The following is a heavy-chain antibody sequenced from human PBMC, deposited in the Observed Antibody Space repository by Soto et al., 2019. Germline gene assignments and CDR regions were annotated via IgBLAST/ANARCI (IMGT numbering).Heavy chain of an antibody. D-gene: IGHD6-19*01. CDR3: ARQYSSGWWNYYYGMEV. J-gene: IGHJ6*04. V-gene: IGHV5-51*01. CDR2: IYPGGSDT. Sequence: GESLKISCKGSGYSFTSYWIGWVRQMPGKGLEWMGIIYPGGSDTRYSPSFQGQVTISADKSISTAYLQWSSLKASDTAMYYCARQYSSGWWNYYYGMEVWGKGTTVIVSS. CDR1: GYSFTSYW.